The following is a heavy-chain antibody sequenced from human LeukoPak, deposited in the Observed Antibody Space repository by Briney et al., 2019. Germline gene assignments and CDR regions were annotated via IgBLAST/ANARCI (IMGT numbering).Heavy chain of an antibody. CDR2: ISHSGIT. J-gene: IGHJ4*02. CDR3: TRQSGTVTPIDY. V-gene: IGHV4-34*01. D-gene: IGHD4-17*01. Sequence: SETLSLTCAVSSGSLSGYSWGWIRQPPGKGLEWVGEISHSGITNYNASLKDRVTISLKKSEIQFSLMLSSVTAADTAVYYCTRQSGTVTPIDYWSQGTLVTVSS. CDR1: SGSLSGYS.